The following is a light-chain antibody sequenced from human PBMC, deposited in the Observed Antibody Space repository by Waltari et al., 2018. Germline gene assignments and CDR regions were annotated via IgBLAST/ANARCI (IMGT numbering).Light chain of an antibody. CDR2: GVT. CDR3: SSYTTTGTYVV. J-gene: IGLJ2*01. CDR1: RSDVGGYNY. Sequence: QSALTQVASVSGSPGQSITISCTGPRSDVGGYNYVSWYQQHPGKAPKLMIYGVTNRPSGVSNRFSGSKYGNTASLTISGLQAEDDADYYCSSYTTTGTYVVFGGGTKVTVL. V-gene: IGLV2-14*01.